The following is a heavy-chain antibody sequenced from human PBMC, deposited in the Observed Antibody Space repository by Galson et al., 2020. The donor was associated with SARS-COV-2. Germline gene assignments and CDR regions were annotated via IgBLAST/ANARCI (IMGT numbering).Heavy chain of an antibody. J-gene: IGHJ3*01. CDR2: VRNAVTP. CDR3: ARLYYFDTTCYYQAPAVDL. CDR1: GSSINNYS. D-gene: IGHD3-22*01. V-gene: IGHV4-59*01. Sequence: SETLCLTCAVSGSSINNYSWNWTRQPPEKGLEWIGYVRNAVTPIYNRSLKSRVTISVDTSKNHFSLRLTSLTAADTAIYYCARLYYFDTTCYYQAPAVDLWGRGTAVTVAS.